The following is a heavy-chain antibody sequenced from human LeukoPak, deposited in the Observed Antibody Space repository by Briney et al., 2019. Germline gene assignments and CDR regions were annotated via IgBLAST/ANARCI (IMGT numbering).Heavy chain of an antibody. V-gene: IGHV4-4*07. D-gene: IGHD6-13*01. J-gene: IGHJ5*02. CDR1: GGSISSYY. CDR2: IYTSGST. Sequence: SETLSLTCTVSGGSISSYYWSWIRQPAGKGLEWIGRIYTSGSTNYNPSLKSRVTMSVDMSKNQFSLKLSSVTAADTAVYYCARDRGYSSSWEPHSWFDPWGQGTLVTVSS. CDR3: ARDRGYSSSWEPHSWFDP.